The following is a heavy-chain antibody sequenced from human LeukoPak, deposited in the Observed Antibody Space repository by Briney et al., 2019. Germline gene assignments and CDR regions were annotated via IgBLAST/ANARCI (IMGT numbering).Heavy chain of an antibody. CDR2: INHSGST. Sequence: PSETLSLTCAVYGGSFSGYYWSWIRQPPGKGLEWIGEINHSGSTNYNPSLKSRVTISVDTSKNQFSLKLSSVTAADTAVYYCARGRTQSPSKYYFDYWGQGTLVTVSS. CDR3: ARGRTQSPSKYYFDY. J-gene: IGHJ4*02. CDR1: GGSFSGYY. V-gene: IGHV4-34*01. D-gene: IGHD1-14*01.